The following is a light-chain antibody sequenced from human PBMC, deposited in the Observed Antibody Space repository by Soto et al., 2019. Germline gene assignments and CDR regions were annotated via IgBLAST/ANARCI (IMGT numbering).Light chain of an antibody. CDR3: SAWDDSLSGPV. J-gene: IGLJ2*01. Sequence: QSVLTQPPSASGPPGQRVTISWSGTTSNIGTNYVYWYQQLPGMAPKLVLYSTDRRPSGVPGRFSGSKSGTSAFLAITGLRSEDEANYYCSAWDDSLSGPVFGGGTQLTVL. V-gene: IGLV1-47*02. CDR1: TSNIGTNY. CDR2: STD.